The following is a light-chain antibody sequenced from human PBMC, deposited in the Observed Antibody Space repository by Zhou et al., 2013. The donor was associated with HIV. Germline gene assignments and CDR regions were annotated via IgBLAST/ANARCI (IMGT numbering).Light chain of an antibody. V-gene: IGKV1-39*01. CDR3: QQSYSTPRDT. CDR2: AAS. J-gene: IGKJ4*01. CDR1: QTISSY. Sequence: DIQMTQSPSSLSASVGDRVTITCRASQTISSYLNWYQQKPGEAPKLLIYAASSLQSGVPSRFSGSGSGTDFTLTISSLQPEDFATYYCQQSYSTPRDTFGGGTQVEIK.